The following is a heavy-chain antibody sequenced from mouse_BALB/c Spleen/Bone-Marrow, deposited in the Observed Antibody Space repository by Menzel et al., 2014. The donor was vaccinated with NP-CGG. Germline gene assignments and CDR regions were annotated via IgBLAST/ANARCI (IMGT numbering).Heavy chain of an antibody. D-gene: IGHD1-1*01. Sequence: EVHLVESGGGLVQPGGSLRLSCATSGFTFTDYYMSWVRQPPGKALEWLGFIRNKANGYTTGYSASVKGRFTISRDNSQSILYLQMNTLRAEDSATYYCARDGYYYGSWWFAYWGQGTLVTVSA. CDR3: ARDGYYYGSWWFAY. CDR2: IRNKANGYTT. J-gene: IGHJ3*01. V-gene: IGHV7-3*02. CDR1: GFTFTDYY.